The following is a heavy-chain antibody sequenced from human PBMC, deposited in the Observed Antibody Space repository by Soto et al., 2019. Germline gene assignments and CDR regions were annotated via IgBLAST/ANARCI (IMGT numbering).Heavy chain of an antibody. CDR1: GDSVSSNSAA. CDR2: TYYRSKWYN. J-gene: IGHJ3*02. Sequence: SQTLSLTCAISGDSVSSNSAAWNWIRQSPSRGLEWLGRTYYRSKWYNDYAVSVKSRITINPDTSKNQFSLQLNSVTPEDTAVYYCASGGGAGRSWYGDAFDIWGQGTMVTVSS. V-gene: IGHV6-1*01. CDR3: ASGGGAGRSWYGDAFDI. D-gene: IGHD6-13*01.